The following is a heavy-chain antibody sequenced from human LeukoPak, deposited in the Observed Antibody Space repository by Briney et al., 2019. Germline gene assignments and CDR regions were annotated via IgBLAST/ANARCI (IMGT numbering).Heavy chain of an antibody. J-gene: IGHJ4*02. D-gene: IGHD3-22*01. V-gene: IGHV4-34*01. CDR3: VTYYYGSSAPKRNY. CDR1: GGSFSGYY. CDR2: INHSGST. Sequence: SETLSLTCAVYGGSFSGYYWSWIRQPPGKGLEWIGEINHSGSTNYNPSLKSRVTISVDTSKKQFSLKLSSVTAADTAVYYCVTYYYGSSAPKRNYWGQGILVTVSS.